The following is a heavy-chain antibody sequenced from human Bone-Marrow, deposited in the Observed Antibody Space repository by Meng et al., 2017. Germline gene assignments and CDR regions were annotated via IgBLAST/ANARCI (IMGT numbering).Heavy chain of an antibody. D-gene: IGHD4-17*01. CDR2: INHSGST. Sequence: QVQLEQWGAGLLRPSETLSLTCAVYDGSFSGYYWSWIRQPPGKGLEWIGEINHSGSTNYNPSLKSRVTISVDTSKNQFSLKLSSVTAADTAVYYCARGRVTTVTTPNWYFDLWGRGTLVTVSS. CDR3: ARGRVTTVTTPNWYFDL. V-gene: IGHV4-34*01. J-gene: IGHJ2*01. CDR1: DGSFSGYY.